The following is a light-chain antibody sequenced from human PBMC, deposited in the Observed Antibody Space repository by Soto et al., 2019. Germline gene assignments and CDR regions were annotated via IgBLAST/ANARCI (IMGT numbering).Light chain of an antibody. J-gene: IGLJ3*02. V-gene: IGLV2-8*01. CDR3: SSYAGRDIWV. CDR2: EVT. Sequence: QSALTQPPSASGSRGQSVTISCTGTSVDINYVSWFQQHPGKAPKLIICEVTKRPSGVPDRFSGSKSGNTASLTVSGLQVDDEADYYCSSYAGRDIWVFGGGTQLTVL. CDR1: SVDINY.